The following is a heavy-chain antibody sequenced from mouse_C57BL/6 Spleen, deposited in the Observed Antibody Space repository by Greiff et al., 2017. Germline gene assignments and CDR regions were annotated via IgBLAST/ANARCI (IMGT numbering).Heavy chain of an antibody. CDR2: ISSGGDYI. CDR3: TREATTGAWFAY. Sequence: EVKVEESGEGLVKPGGSLKLSCAASGFTFSSYAMSWVRQTPEKRLEWVAYISSGGDYIYYADTVKGRFTISRDNARNTLYLQMSSLKSEDTAMYYCTREATTGAWFAYWGQGTLVTVSA. V-gene: IGHV5-9-1*02. D-gene: IGHD1-1*01. CDR1: GFTFSSYA. J-gene: IGHJ3*01.